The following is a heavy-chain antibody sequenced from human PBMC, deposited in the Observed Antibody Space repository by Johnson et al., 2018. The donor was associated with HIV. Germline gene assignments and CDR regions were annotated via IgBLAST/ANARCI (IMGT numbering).Heavy chain of an antibody. CDR3: AREYTYGPDAFDI. CDR2: LHSDGST. Sequence: VQLVESGGGFVQPGGSLRLSCAASGFTVSSNYMSWVRQAPGKGLEWVSILHSDGSTFNTDSVKGRFTISRDNSKNTLYLQMNSLRAEDTAVYYCAREYTYGPDAFDIWGQGTLVTVSS. CDR1: GFTVSSNY. V-gene: IGHV3-66*01. D-gene: IGHD3-10*01. J-gene: IGHJ3*02.